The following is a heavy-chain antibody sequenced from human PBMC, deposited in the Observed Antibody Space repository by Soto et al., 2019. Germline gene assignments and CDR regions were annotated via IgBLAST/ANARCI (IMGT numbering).Heavy chain of an antibody. CDR2: ISNGGSII. V-gene: IGHV3-48*03. Sequence: PGGSLRLSCAASGFTFSSYEMNWVRQAPGKGLEWVSYISNGGSIIYYADSVKGRFTISRDNAKNSLYLQMNSLRGEDTAVYYCARDYYTSSGHFDYWGQGTLVTVSS. CDR3: ARDYYTSSGHFDY. J-gene: IGHJ4*02. D-gene: IGHD3-3*01. CDR1: GFTFSSYE.